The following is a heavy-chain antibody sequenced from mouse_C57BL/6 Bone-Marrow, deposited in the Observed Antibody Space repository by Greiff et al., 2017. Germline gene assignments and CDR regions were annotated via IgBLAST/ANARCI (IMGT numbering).Heavy chain of an antibody. D-gene: IGHD1-1*01. V-gene: IGHV1-82*01. CDR3: ETITTVVAPHAMDY. CDR2: IYPGDGDT. J-gene: IGHJ4*01. CDR1: GYAFSSSW. Sequence: VKLQESGPELVKPGASVKISCKASGYAFSSSWMNWVKQRPGKGLEWIGRIYPGDGDTNYNGKFKGKGTLTADKSSSTAYMHLSSLTSEDAEVYFCETITTVVAPHAMDYWGQGTSVTVSS.